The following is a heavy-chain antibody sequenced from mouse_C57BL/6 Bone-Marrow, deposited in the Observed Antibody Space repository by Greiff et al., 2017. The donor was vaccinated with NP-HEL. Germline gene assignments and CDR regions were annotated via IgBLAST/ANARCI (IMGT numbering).Heavy chain of an antibody. Sequence: QVQLQQPGAELVKPGASVKLSCKASGYTFTSYWMHWVKQRPGQGLEWIGMIHPNSGSTNYNEKFKSKATLTVDKSSSTAYMQLSSLTSEDSAVYYCARMGFTTLRDYWGQGTTLTVSS. CDR1: GYTFTSYW. D-gene: IGHD1-1*01. CDR2: IHPNSGST. CDR3: ARMGFTTLRDY. V-gene: IGHV1-64*01. J-gene: IGHJ2*01.